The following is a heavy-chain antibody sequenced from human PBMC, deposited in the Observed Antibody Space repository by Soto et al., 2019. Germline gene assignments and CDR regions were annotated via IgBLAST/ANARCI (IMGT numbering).Heavy chain of an antibody. D-gene: IGHD1-1*01. CDR3: ARNLNDVFGYDYYGIDV. Sequence: EVQLVESGGGLVQPGGSLXXSCAXXGFXXXXXSMNXXRQAPGKGLEWVSYISSSSSTIYYADSVKGRFTISRDNAKNSLYLQMNSLRDEDTAVYYCARNLNDVFGYDYYGIDVWGQGTTVTVSS. J-gene: IGHJ6*02. V-gene: IGHV3-48*02. CDR1: GFXXXXXS. CDR2: ISSSSSTI.